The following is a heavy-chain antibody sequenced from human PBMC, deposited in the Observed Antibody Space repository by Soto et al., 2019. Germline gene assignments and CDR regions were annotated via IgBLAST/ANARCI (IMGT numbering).Heavy chain of an antibody. CDR3: ARGTDYYDSSGYLFDY. D-gene: IGHD3-22*01. CDR2: IYYSGST. Sequence: SETLSLTCPVSGGSISSYYRSWIRQPPGKGLEWIGYIYYSGSTNYNPSLKSRVTISVDTSKNQFSLKLSSVTAADTAVYYCARGTDYYDSSGYLFDYWGQGTLVTVSS. CDR1: GGSISSYY. J-gene: IGHJ4*02. V-gene: IGHV4-59*01.